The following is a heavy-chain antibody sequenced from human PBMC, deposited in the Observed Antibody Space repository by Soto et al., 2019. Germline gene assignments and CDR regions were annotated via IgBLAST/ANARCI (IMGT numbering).Heavy chain of an antibody. Sequence: ASVKVSCKVSGYTLTELSMHWVRQAPGKGLEWMGGFDPEDGETIYAQKFQGRVTMTEDTSTDTAYMELSSLRSEDTAVYYCATTPILGEWLLSPPKISNFDYWGQGTLVTVS. CDR1: GYTLTELS. D-gene: IGHD3-3*01. CDR2: FDPEDGET. J-gene: IGHJ4*02. CDR3: ATTPILGEWLLSPPKISNFDY. V-gene: IGHV1-24*01.